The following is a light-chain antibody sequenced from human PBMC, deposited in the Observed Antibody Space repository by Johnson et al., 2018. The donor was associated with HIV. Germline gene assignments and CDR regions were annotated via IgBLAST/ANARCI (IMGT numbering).Light chain of an antibody. CDR2: ENN. CDR1: SSNIGNNY. J-gene: IGLJ1*01. CDR3: GTWDSSLSTGV. Sequence: QSVLTQPPSVSAAPGQKVTISCSGSSSNIGNNYVSWYQQLPGTAHKLLIYENNKRPSEIPDRFSGSKSGTSATLGITGLQTGDEADYYCGTWDSSLSTGVFGTGTKVTVL. V-gene: IGLV1-51*02.